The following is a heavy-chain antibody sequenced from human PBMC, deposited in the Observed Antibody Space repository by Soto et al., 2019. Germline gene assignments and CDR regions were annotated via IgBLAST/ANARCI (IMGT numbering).Heavy chain of an antibody. J-gene: IGHJ4*02. D-gene: IGHD5-12*01. V-gene: IGHV3-30-3*02. Sequence: QVQPVESGGGVVQPGRSLRLSCVVSGFTFRSYAMHWVRQAPGKGLVWVAVISNDGNNNYHADSVKGRFTISRDNYKNTLYLHMDSLRAEDTALYYCSRFVGYGGSEYYFDNWGQGIQVIVST. CDR2: ISNDGNNN. CDR1: GFTFRSYA. CDR3: SRFVGYGGSEYYFDN.